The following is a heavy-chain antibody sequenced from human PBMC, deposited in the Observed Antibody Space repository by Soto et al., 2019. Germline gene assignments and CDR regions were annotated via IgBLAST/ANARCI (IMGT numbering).Heavy chain of an antibody. V-gene: IGHV4-39*01. D-gene: IGHD6-6*01. CDR3: ARQQGQYLTSSFYY. CDR1: GGSISSSSYY. Sequence: PSETLSLTCTVSGGSISSSSYYWGWIRQPPGKGLEWIGSIYYSGSTYYNPSLKSRVTISVDTSKNQFSLKLSSVTAADTAVYYCARQQGQYLTSSFYYWGQGTLVTVSS. J-gene: IGHJ4*02. CDR2: IYYSGST.